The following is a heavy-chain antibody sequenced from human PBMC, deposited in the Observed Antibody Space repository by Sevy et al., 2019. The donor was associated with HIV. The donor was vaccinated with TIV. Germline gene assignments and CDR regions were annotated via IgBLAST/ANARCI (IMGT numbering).Heavy chain of an antibody. CDR2: VSGSSNYI. CDR3: ARGPPDGSYDYFDY. V-gene: IGHV3-21*06. CDR1: GFTFIRYN. J-gene: IGHJ4*02. Sequence: GGSLRLSCAASGFTFIRYNMNWVRQAPGKGLEWVSSVSGSSNYIYYSESLKGRFIISRDNAKVTLNLQMNSLRADDTAVYYCARGPPDGSYDYFDYWGQGTLVTVSS. D-gene: IGHD1-26*01.